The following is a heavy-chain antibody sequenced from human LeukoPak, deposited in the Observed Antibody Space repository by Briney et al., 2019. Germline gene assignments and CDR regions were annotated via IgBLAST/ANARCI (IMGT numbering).Heavy chain of an antibody. J-gene: IGHJ4*02. Sequence: PGGSLRLSCAASGFTFSSYAMSWVRQAPGKGLEWVSAISGSGGSTYYADSVKGRFTISRDNSKNTLYLQMNSLRAEDTAVYYCAKDLELERYSGYDWQGYYFDYWGQGTLVTVSS. D-gene: IGHD5-12*01. V-gene: IGHV3-23*01. CDR3: AKDLELERYSGYDWQGYYFDY. CDR2: ISGSGGST. CDR1: GFTFSSYA.